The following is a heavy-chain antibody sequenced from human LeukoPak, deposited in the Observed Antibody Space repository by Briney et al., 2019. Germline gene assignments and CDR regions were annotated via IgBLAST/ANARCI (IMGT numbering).Heavy chain of an antibody. Sequence: SQTLFLTCTVSGGSISGSGYYWSWIRQHPGKGLEWIGYIYYSGSTYYNPSVKSRVTISVDTSKNQFSLKLNSVTAADTAVYYCARGYNYYDSSGSLDVWGKGATVIVSS. J-gene: IGHJ6*04. D-gene: IGHD3-22*01. CDR2: IYYSGST. CDR3: ARGYNYYDSSGSLDV. V-gene: IGHV4-31*03. CDR1: GGSISGSGYY.